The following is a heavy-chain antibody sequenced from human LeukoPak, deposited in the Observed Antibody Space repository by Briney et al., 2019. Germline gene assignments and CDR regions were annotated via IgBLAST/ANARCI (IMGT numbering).Heavy chain of an antibody. CDR1: GASIRSGDYY. J-gene: IGHJ3*02. V-gene: IGHV4-30-4*01. CDR2: IYDSGST. CDR3: ARDCSGGSCYGAFDI. D-gene: IGHD2-15*01. Sequence: NPSETLSLTCTVSGASIRSGDYYWSWIRQPPGKGLEWIGYIYDSGSTYYSPSLKSRITISVDTSENRFSLKLSSVTATDTAVYYCARDCSGGSCYGAFDIWGQGTMVTVSS.